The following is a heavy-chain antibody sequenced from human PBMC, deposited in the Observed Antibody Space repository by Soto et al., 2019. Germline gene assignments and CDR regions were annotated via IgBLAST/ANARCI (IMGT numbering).Heavy chain of an antibody. V-gene: IGHV3-48*01. D-gene: IGHD2-2*02. Sequence: GGSLRLSCAASGFTFSSYSMNWVRQAPGKGLEWVSYISSSSSTIYYADSVKGRFTISRDNAKNSLYLQMNSLRAEDTAVYYCARLGRRVPAARPNLRDYYYYYMDVWGKGTTVTVSS. CDR3: ARLGRRVPAARPNLRDYYYYYMDV. CDR2: ISSSSSTI. J-gene: IGHJ6*03. CDR1: GFTFSSYS.